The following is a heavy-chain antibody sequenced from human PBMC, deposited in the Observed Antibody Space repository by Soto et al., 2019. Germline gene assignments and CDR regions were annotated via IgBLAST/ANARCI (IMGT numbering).Heavy chain of an antibody. CDR1: GGSISSSSYY. D-gene: IGHD5-18*01. CDR2: IYYSGST. V-gene: IGHV4-39*07. J-gene: IGHJ4*02. Sequence: SETLSLTCTVSGGSISSSSYYWGWIRQPPGKGLEWIGSIYYSGSTYYNPSLKSRVTISVDTSKNQFSLKLSSVTAADTAVYYCARTRGYSYGYIQFDYWGQGTLVTVSS. CDR3: ARTRGYSYGYIQFDY.